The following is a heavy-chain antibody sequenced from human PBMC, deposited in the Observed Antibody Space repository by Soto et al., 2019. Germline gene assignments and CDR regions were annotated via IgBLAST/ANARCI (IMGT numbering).Heavy chain of an antibody. CDR1: GGSFSGYY. CDR3: ARRGSSWYGGWFDP. J-gene: IGHJ5*02. V-gene: IGHV4-34*01. D-gene: IGHD6-13*01. CDR2: INHSGST. Sequence: SETLSLTCAVYGGSFSGYYWSWIRQPPGKGLEWIGEINHSGSTNYNPSLNSRVTISVDTSKNQFSLKLSSVTAADTAVYYCARRGSSWYGGWFDPWGQGTLVTVSS.